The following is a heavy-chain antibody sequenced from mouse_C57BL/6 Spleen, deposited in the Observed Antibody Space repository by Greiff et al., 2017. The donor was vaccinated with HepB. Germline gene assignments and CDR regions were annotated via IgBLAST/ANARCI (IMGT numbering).Heavy chain of an antibody. CDR3: GITTVVATGYFDY. V-gene: IGHV1-81*01. J-gene: IGHJ2*01. CDR2: IYPRSGNT. D-gene: IGHD1-1*01. CDR1: GYTFTSYG. Sequence: VHLVESGAELARPGASVKLSCKASGYTFTSYGISWVKQRTGQGLEWIGEIYPRSGNTYYNEKFKGKATLTADKSSSTAYMELRSLTSEDSAVYFCGITTVVATGYFDYWGQGTTLTVSS.